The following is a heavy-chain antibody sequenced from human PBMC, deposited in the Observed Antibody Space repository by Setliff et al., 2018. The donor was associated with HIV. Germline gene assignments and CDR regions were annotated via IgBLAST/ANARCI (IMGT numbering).Heavy chain of an antibody. CDR2: TISNFGTT. CDR1: GGTLNSET. Sequence: GASVKVSCKVSGGTLNSETISWVRQAAGQGLEWVGGTISNFGTTNYAQKFQGRVTMTADERTTTMYLELSSLTSEDTAIYYCARESPYGDYVSGAFDIWGQGTMVTVSS. V-gene: IGHV1-69*13. CDR3: ARESPYGDYVSGAFDI. D-gene: IGHD4-17*01. J-gene: IGHJ3*02.